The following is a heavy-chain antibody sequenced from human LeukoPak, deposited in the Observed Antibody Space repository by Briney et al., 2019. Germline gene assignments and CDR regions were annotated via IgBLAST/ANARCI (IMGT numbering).Heavy chain of an antibody. CDR1: GFTFSSYA. CDR2: ISGNGGST. CDR3: AKDLYSSSWYYFDY. V-gene: IGHV3-23*01. D-gene: IGHD6-13*01. Sequence: GGSLRLSCAASGFTFSSYAMSWVRQAPGKGLEWVSSISGNGGSTYYADSVKGRFTISRDNSKNTLYLQMNSLRAEDTAVYYCAKDLYSSSWYYFDYWGQGTLVTVSS. J-gene: IGHJ4*02.